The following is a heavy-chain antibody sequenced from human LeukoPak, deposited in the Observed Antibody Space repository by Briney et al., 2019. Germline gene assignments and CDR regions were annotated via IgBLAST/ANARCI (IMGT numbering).Heavy chain of an antibody. V-gene: IGHV4-39*01. CDR1: GGSIRSSSYY. CDR2: IYYSGRT. J-gene: IGHJ5*02. CDR3: ARHYSNSWLSPWFDP. D-gene: IGHD6-13*01. Sequence: PSETLSLTCTVSGGSIRSSSYYWGWIRQPPGKGLEWIGSIYYSGRTYYNPSLKSRVTISVDTSKNQFSLKLSSVTAADTAVYYCARHYSNSWLSPWFDPWGQGTLVTVSS.